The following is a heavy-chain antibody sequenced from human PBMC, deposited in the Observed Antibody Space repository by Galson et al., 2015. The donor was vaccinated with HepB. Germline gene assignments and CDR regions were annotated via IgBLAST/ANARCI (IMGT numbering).Heavy chain of an antibody. V-gene: IGHV1-18*04. CDR2: ISANSGNT. CDR3: ARAEGDYGDYELDY. J-gene: IGHJ4*02. D-gene: IGHD4-17*01. Sequence: QSGAEVKEPGASVKVSCKASGSTFTSNGISWVRQAAGQGLEWMGWISANSGNTNYAQKVQGRVTMTTDTSTSTAYMELRSLRSDDTAVYYCARAEGDYGDYELDYWGQVTLVTVSS. CDR1: GSTFTSNG.